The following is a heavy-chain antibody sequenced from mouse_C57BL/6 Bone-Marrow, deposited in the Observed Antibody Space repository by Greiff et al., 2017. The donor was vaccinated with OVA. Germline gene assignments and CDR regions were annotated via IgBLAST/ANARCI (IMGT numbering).Heavy chain of an antibody. CDR1: GYTFTSYG. Sequence: QVQLQQSGAELARPGASVKLSCKASGYTFTSYGISWVKQRTGQGLEWIGEIYPRSGNTYYNEKFEGKATLTADKSSSTAYMELRSLTSEDSAVYFCARGRAYYSNYEGYYYAMDYWGQGTSVTVSS. D-gene: IGHD2-5*01. CDR2: IYPRSGNT. CDR3: ARGRAYYSNYEGYYYAMDY. V-gene: IGHV1-81*01. J-gene: IGHJ4*01.